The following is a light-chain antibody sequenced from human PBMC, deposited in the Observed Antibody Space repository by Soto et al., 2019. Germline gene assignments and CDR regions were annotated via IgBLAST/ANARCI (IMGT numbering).Light chain of an antibody. CDR3: QQSYSTPPT. V-gene: IGKV1-39*01. CDR2: NAN. CDR1: QSISIY. Sequence: DIQMTQSPSSLSASVGDRVTITCRASQSISIYLNWYQQKPGKAPKFLIYNANSLSSGVPSRFSGSGSGTDFTLTISSLQPEDFATYYCQQSYSTPPTFGQGTKVEIK. J-gene: IGKJ1*01.